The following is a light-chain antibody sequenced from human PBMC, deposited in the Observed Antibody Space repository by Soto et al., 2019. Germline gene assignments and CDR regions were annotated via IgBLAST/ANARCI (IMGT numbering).Light chain of an antibody. CDR3: QQYGSSPRT. CDR1: QSVSSSY. Sequence: EIVLTQSPGTLSLSPGQRATLSCRASQSVSSSYLAWYQQKPGQAPRLLIFGASSSATGIPDRFSGSGSGTDFILTISRLEAEDFAVYYCQQYGSSPRTFGQGTKLEIK. J-gene: IGKJ2*01. CDR2: GAS. V-gene: IGKV3-20*01.